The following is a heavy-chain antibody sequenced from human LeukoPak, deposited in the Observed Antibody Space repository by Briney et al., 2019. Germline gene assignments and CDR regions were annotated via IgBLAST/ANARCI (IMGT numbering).Heavy chain of an antibody. J-gene: IGHJ3*02. CDR2: IIPIFGTA. Sequence: SVKVSCKASGGTFSSSSSTFSTYSISWVRQAPGQGLEWMGGIIPIFGTANYAQKFQGRVTITADESTSTAYMELSSLRSEDTAVYYCARERNGGYRPPLHDAFDIWGQGTMVTVSS. V-gene: IGHV1-69*13. CDR3: ARERNGGYRPPLHDAFDI. CDR1: GGTFSSSSSTFSTYS. D-gene: IGHD5-12*01.